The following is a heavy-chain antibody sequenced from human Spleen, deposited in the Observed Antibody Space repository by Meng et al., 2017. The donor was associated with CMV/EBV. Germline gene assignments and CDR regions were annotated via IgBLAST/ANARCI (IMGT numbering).Heavy chain of an antibody. V-gene: IGHV4-61*03. CDR1: RGSVSSISYY. Sequence: SETLSLTCTVSRGSVSSISYYWSWIRQPPGKGLEWIGYFAYGGSTIYNPSLKSRVTISEDTSKTHFSLKLSSVTAADTAVYYCARMTAALRYGMDVWGPGTTVTVSS. CDR3: ARMTAALRYGMDV. J-gene: IGHJ6*02. D-gene: IGHD2-2*01. CDR2: FAYGGST.